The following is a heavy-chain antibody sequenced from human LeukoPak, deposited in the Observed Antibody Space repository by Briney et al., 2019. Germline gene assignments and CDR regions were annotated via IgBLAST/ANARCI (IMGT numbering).Heavy chain of an antibody. Sequence: SVKVSCKASGGTFSSYAISWVRQAPGQGLEWMGGIIPIFGTANYAQKFQGRVTITADESTSTAYMELSSLRSEDTAVYYCARVYYDYVWGSYPNLGYFDYWGQGTLVTVSS. CDR1: GGTFSSYA. CDR3: ARVYYDYVWGSYPNLGYFDY. D-gene: IGHD3-16*02. V-gene: IGHV1-69*01. CDR2: IIPIFGTA. J-gene: IGHJ4*02.